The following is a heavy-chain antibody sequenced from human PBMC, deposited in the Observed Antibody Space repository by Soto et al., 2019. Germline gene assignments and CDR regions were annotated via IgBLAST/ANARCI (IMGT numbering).Heavy chain of an antibody. CDR2: IIPIVGTA. CDR1: GGTFSSYA. Sequence: SVKVSCKAPGGTFSSYAISWVRQAPGQRLEWMGGIIPIVGTANYAQKFQGRVTITADESTSTAYMELSSLRSEDTAVYYCARDKGYCSGGSCYFDDAFDIWGQGTMVTVSS. J-gene: IGHJ3*02. D-gene: IGHD2-15*01. CDR3: ARDKGYCSGGSCYFDDAFDI. V-gene: IGHV1-69*13.